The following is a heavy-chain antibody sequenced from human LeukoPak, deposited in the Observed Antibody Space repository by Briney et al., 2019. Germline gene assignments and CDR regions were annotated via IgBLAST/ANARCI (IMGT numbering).Heavy chain of an antibody. CDR3: AREPDGYNPEIIFDY. D-gene: IGHD5-24*01. V-gene: IGHV1-69*06. CDR2: IIPIFGTA. J-gene: IGHJ4*02. Sequence: VASVKVSCKASGGTFSSYAISWVRQAPGQGLEWMGGIIPIFGTANYAQKFQGRVTITADKSTSTAYMELSSLRSEDTAVYYCAREPDGYNPEIIFDYWGQGTLVTVSS. CDR1: GGTFSSYA.